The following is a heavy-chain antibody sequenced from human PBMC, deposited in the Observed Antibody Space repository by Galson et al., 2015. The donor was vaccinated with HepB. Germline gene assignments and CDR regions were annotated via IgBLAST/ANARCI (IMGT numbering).Heavy chain of an antibody. Sequence: SLRLSCAASGFTFSSYAMHWVRQAPGKGLEWVAVISYDGSNKYYADSVKGRFTISRDNSKNTLYLQMNSLRAEDTAVYYCARAILVRGVIMDWGQGTLVTVSS. J-gene: IGHJ4*02. V-gene: IGHV3-30-3*01. CDR1: GFTFSSYA. CDR3: ARAILVRGVIMD. CDR2: ISYDGSNK. D-gene: IGHD3-10*01.